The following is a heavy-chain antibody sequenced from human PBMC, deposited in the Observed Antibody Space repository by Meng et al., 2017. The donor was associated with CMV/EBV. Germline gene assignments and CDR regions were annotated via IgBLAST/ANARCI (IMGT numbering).Heavy chain of an antibody. D-gene: IGHD2-15*01. CDR2: ISAYNGNT. V-gene: IGHV1-18*01. CDR1: GYTFTSYG. Sequence: ASVKVSCKASGYTFTSYGISWVRQAPGQGLEWMGWISAYNGNTNYAQKLQGRVTMTTDTSTSTAYMELRSLRSDDTAVYYCARQCEWGGGSCYGYYYYGMDVRGQGTTVTVSS. CDR3: ARQCEWGGGSCYGYYYYGMDV. J-gene: IGHJ6*02.